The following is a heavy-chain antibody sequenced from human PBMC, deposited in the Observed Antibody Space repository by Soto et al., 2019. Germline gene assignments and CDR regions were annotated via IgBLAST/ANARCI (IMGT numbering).Heavy chain of an antibody. D-gene: IGHD6-6*01. CDR3: ARASSSPPGEPYYYGMDV. Sequence: QVQLVQSGAEVKKPGSSVKVSCKASGGTFSSYAISWVRQAPGQGLEWMGGIIPIFGTADYAQKFQGRVTITADESTSTAYMELSSLRSEDTAVYYCARASSSPPGEPYYYGMDVWGQGTTVTVSS. V-gene: IGHV1-69*01. CDR2: IIPIFGTA. CDR1: GGTFSSYA. J-gene: IGHJ6*02.